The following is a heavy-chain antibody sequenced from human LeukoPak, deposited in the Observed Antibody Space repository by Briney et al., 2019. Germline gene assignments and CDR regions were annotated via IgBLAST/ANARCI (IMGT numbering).Heavy chain of an antibody. CDR2: INHSGGT. V-gene: IGHV4-34*01. CDR1: GGSFSGYY. Sequence: SETLSLTCAVYGGSFSGYYWSWIRQPPGKGLEWIGEINHSGGTNYNPSLKSRVTISVDTSKNQFSLKLSSVTAADTAVYYCARLRLSRYFDYWGQGTLVTVSS. D-gene: IGHD2-8*01. J-gene: IGHJ4*02. CDR3: ARLRLSRYFDY.